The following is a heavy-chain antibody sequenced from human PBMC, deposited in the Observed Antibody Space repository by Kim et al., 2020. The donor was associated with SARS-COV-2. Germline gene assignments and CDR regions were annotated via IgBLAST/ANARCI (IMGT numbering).Heavy chain of an antibody. CDR2: NNYAT. J-gene: IGHJ4*02. D-gene: IGHD2-15*01. V-gene: IGHV3-73*01. CDR3: ARVGSVV. Sequence: NNYATSYGPSLQGRFRISRDEAKNTAYLKMNSLKTEDTAVYYCARVGSVVWGQGTLVIVSS.